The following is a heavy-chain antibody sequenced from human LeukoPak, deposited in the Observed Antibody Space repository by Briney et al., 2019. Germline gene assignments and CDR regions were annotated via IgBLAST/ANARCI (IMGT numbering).Heavy chain of an antibody. CDR1: GFTFDDYA. CDR2: ISWNSGSI. CDR3: AKDSFGSFNYFDY. V-gene: IGHV3-9*01. D-gene: IGHD1-26*01. J-gene: IGHJ4*02. Sequence: PGGSLRLSCAASGFTFDDYAMHWVRQAPGKGLEWVSGISWNSGSIGYADSVKGRFTISRDNAKNSLYLQMNSLRAEDTALYYCAKDSFGSFNYFDYWGQGTLVTVSS.